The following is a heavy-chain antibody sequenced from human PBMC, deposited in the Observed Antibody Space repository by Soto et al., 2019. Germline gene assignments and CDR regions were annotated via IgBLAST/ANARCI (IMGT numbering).Heavy chain of an antibody. J-gene: IGHJ5*02. D-gene: IGHD3-16*01. CDR2: MYYNGNI. V-gene: IGHV4-59*01. CDR1: GGSISNYY. Sequence: SETLSLTCNVSGGSISNYYWTWVRQSPERGLEWIGYMYYNGNINYNPSLKSRVTISIDTSKNQFSLTLKSVTAADTAVYYCASGGNWFDPWGQGVLVTVSS. CDR3: ASGGNWFDP.